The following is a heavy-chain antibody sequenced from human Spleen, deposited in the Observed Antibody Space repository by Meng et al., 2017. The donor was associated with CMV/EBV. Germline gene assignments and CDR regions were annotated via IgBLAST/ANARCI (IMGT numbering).Heavy chain of an antibody. D-gene: IGHD6-25*01. J-gene: IGHJ3*02. Sequence: SGGSISSGGYYWSWIRQPPGKGLEWIGYIYYSGSTYYNPSLKSRVTISVDTSKNQFSLKLSSVTAADTAVYYCARGSQRKGGAFDIWGQGTMVTVSS. V-gene: IGHV4-30-4*01. CDR1: GGSISSGGYY. CDR2: IYYSGST. CDR3: ARGSQRKGGAFDI.